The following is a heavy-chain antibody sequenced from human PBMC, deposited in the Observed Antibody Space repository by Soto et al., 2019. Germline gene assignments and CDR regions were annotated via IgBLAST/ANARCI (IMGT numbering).Heavy chain of an antibody. Sequence: PGGSLRLSCAASGFTFSSYAMSWVRQAPGKGLEWVSAISGSGGSTYYADSVKGRFTISRDNSKNTLYLQMNSLRAEDTAVYYCAKDALYCSSTSCYAYYFDYWGQGTLVTVSS. CDR1: GFTFSSYA. CDR3: AKDALYCSSTSCYAYYFDY. J-gene: IGHJ4*02. CDR2: ISGSGGST. D-gene: IGHD2-2*01. V-gene: IGHV3-23*01.